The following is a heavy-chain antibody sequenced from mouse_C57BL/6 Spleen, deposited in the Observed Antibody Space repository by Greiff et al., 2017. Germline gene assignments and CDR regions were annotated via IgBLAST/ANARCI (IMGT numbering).Heavy chain of an antibody. Sequence: EVKLMESGGGLVQPKGSLKLSCAASGFSFNTYAMNWVRQAPGKGLEWVARIRSKSNNYATYYADSVKDRFTISRDDSESMLYLQMYNLKTEDTAMYYCVRDGYYYAMDYWGQGTSVTVSS. D-gene: IGHD2-3*01. V-gene: IGHV10-1*01. CDR1: GFSFNTYA. CDR2: IRSKSNNYAT. J-gene: IGHJ4*01. CDR3: VRDGYYYAMDY.